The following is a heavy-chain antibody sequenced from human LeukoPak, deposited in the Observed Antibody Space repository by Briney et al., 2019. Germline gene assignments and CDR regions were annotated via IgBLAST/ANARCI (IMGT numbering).Heavy chain of an antibody. CDR2: IYTSGST. D-gene: IGHD3-10*01. Sequence: PSETLSLTCTVSGGSISSYYWSWIRQPAGKGLEWIGRIYTSGSTNYNPSLKSRVTMSVDTSKNQFSLKLSSVTAADTAVYYCARGGKIWFGELFDAFDIWGQGTMVTVSS. J-gene: IGHJ3*02. CDR1: GGSISSYY. CDR3: ARGGKIWFGELFDAFDI. V-gene: IGHV4-4*07.